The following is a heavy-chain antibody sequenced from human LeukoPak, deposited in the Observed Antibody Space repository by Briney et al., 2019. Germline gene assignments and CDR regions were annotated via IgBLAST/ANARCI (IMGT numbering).Heavy chain of an antibody. V-gene: IGHV4-59*01. CDR3: ARSPGRDSSGYYWDPHYFDY. Sequence: MSSETLSLTCTVSGGSISSDYWSWIRQPPGKGLEWIGYIYYSGSTNYSPSLKSRVIISVDTSKNQFSLKLNSVTAAGTAVYHCARSPGRDSSGYYWDPHYFDYWGQGTLVTVSS. CDR1: GGSISSDY. J-gene: IGHJ4*02. D-gene: IGHD3-22*01. CDR2: IYYSGST.